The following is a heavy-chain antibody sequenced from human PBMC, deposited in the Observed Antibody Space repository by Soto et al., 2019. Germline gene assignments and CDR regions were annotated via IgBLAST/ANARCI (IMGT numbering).Heavy chain of an antibody. CDR1: GGSVSSGSYY. J-gene: IGHJ5*02. D-gene: IGHD6-13*01. Sequence: QVQLQESGPGLVKPSETLSLTCTVSGGSVSSGSYYWSWIRQAPGKGLEWIGYIYYSGSTNYNPSLKSRVTISVDTSKNQFSLKLSSVTAADTAVYYCARDQLQQLVRRFDPWGQGTLVTVSS. V-gene: IGHV4-61*01. CDR3: ARDQLQQLVRRFDP. CDR2: IYYSGST.